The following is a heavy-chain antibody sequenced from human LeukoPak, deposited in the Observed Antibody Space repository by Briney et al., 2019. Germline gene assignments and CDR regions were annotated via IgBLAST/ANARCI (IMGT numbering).Heavy chain of an antibody. V-gene: IGHV4-38-2*01. CDR1: GYSISSGY. D-gene: IGHD3-3*01. Sequence: SETLCLTCAVSGYSISSGYWGWIRQPPGKGLEWIGSIYYSGSTYYNPALKSRVTISVDTSKNQFSLKLSSVTAADTAVYYCARRNPWSGRDYWGQGTLVTVSS. J-gene: IGHJ4*02. CDR2: IYYSGST. CDR3: ARRNPWSGRDY.